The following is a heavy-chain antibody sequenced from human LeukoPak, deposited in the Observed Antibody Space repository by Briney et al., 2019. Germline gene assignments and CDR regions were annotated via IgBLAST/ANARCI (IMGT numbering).Heavy chain of an antibody. CDR3: GKLDLLRCGGGC. CDR1: GFTFSSYS. D-gene: IGHD3-10*01. J-gene: IGHJ4*02. Sequence: GGSLRLSCAASGFTFSSYSMSWVRQAPGKGLEWVSAISGSGGSTYYADSVKGRFTISRDNSKNTLYLQMNSLRAENTAVYYYGKLDLLRCGGGCWGQGTLVTVSS. CDR2: ISGSGGST. V-gene: IGHV3-23*01.